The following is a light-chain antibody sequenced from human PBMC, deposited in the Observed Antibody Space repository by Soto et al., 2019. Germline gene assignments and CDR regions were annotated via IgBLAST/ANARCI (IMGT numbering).Light chain of an antibody. V-gene: IGKV3-20*01. J-gene: IGKJ1*01. CDR2: GAS. CDR1: QSVSSSH. Sequence: EIVLTQSPGTLSLSPGERATLSCRASQSVSSSHLTWYQQKPGQAPRLLIYGASSRTTDIPDRFSGSRSGTPLTLTTSRLEPEDFAGYYCQQFYSSPWTFGQGTKVEIK. CDR3: QQFYSSPWT.